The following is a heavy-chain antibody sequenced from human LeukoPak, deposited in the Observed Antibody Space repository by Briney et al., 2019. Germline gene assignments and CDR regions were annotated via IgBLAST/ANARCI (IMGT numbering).Heavy chain of an antibody. J-gene: IGHJ5*02. V-gene: IGHV4-59*08. CDR3: ARQAAAGFWWFDP. Sequence: SGTLSLTCTVSGGSISSYYWSWIRQPPGKGLEWIGYIYYSGSTNYNPSLKSRVTISVDTSKNQFSLKLSSVTAADTAVYYCARQAAAGFWWFDPWGQGTLVTVSS. CDR1: GGSISSYY. CDR2: IYYSGST. D-gene: IGHD6-13*01.